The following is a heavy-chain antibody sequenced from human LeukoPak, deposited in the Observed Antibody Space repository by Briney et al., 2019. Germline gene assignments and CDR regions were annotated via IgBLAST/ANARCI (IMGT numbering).Heavy chain of an antibody. V-gene: IGHV3-64D*06. CDR2: NSSNGGST. CDR1: GFTFSSYA. Sequence: GGSLRLSCAASGFTFSSYAMHWVRQAPGKGLEYVSANSSNGGSTYYADSVKGRFTISRDNSKNTLYLQMSSLRAEDTAVYYCVIGGGLYYFDYWGQGTLVTVSS. J-gene: IGHJ4*02. CDR3: VIGGGLYYFDY. D-gene: IGHD3-22*01.